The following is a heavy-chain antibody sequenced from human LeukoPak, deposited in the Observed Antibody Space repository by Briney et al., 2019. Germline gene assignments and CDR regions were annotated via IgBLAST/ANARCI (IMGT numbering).Heavy chain of an antibody. CDR2: IYYSGST. D-gene: IGHD3-22*01. CDR3: ARDRDYYDSSGYGYAFDI. V-gene: IGHV4-31*03. Sequence: PSETLSLTCTVSGGSISSGGYYWNWIRQHPGKGLEWIGYIYYSGSTYYNPSLKSRVTISVDTSKNQFSLKLSSVTAADTAVYYCARDRDYYDSSGYGYAFDIWGQGTMVTVSS. J-gene: IGHJ3*02. CDR1: GGSISSGGYY.